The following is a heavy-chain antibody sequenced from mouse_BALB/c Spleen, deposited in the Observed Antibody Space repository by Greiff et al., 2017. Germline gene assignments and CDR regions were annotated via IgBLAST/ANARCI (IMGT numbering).Heavy chain of an antibody. V-gene: IGHV5-6*02. CDR1: GFTFSSYG. D-gene: IGHD2-4*01. CDR3: ATMITMDY. CDR2: ISSGGSYT. J-gene: IGHJ4*01. Sequence: DVMLVESGGDLVKPGGSLKLSCAASGFTFSSYGMSWVRQTPDKRLEWVATISSGGSYTYYPDSVKGRFTISRDNAKNTLYLQMSSLKSEATAMYYCATMITMDYWGQGTSVTVSS.